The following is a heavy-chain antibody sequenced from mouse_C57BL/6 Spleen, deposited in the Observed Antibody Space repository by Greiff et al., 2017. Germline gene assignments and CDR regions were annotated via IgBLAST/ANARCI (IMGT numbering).Heavy chain of an antibody. D-gene: IGHD1-1*01. CDR1: GYTFTSYG. V-gene: IGHV1-81*01. Sequence: QVQLQQSGAELARPGASVKLSCKASGYTFTSYGISWVKQRTGQGLEWIGEIYPRSGNTYYNEKFKGKATLTADKSSSTAYMELHSLTSEDSAVYFCARDYGSSWYFDVWGTGTTVTVSS. CDR3: ARDYGSSWYFDV. CDR2: IYPRSGNT. J-gene: IGHJ1*03.